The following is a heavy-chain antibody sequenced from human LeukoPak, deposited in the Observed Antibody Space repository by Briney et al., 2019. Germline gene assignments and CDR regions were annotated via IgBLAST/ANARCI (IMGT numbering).Heavy chain of an antibody. CDR2: INHSGST. V-gene: IGHV4-39*07. CDR1: GGSISSSSFH. Sequence: SETLSLTCTVSGGSISSSSFHWGWIRQPPGKGLEWIGEINHSGSTNYNPSLKSRVTISEDTSKNQFSLKLSSVTAADTAVYYCARRLSGLDYWGQGTLVTVSS. CDR3: ARRLSGLDY. D-gene: IGHD2-15*01. J-gene: IGHJ4*02.